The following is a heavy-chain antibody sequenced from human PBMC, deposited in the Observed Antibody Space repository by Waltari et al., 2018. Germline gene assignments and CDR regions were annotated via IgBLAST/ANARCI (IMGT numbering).Heavy chain of an antibody. V-gene: IGHV4-39*01. D-gene: IGHD2-21*01. CDR2: IYYSGST. CDR1: GGSISSSSYY. CDR3: ASLLYCGGDYYTNDY. Sequence: QLQLQESGPGLVKPSETLSLTCTVSGGSISSSSYYWGWIRQPPGKGLEWIGSIYYSGSTYYNPSLKSRVTISVDTSKNQFSLKLSSVTAADTAVYYCASLLYCGGDYYTNDYWGQGTLVTVSS. J-gene: IGHJ4*02.